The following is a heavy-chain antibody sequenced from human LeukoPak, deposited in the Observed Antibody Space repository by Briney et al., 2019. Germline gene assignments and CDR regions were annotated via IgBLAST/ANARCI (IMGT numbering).Heavy chain of an antibody. D-gene: IGHD3-10*01. CDR3: ARDLGSGSSFFFDY. CDR1: GFIFRNYG. Sequence: GGCLRLSSAASGFIFRNYGMHCGRPAPGKGVGWVAVIYNDGNKKYYVDSMKDGFTVSRDNSKNTLYLEMRSLRVEDTASYFCARDLGSGSSFFFDYWGRGTLVTVSS. CDR2: IYNDGNKK. J-gene: IGHJ4*02. V-gene: IGHV3-33*01.